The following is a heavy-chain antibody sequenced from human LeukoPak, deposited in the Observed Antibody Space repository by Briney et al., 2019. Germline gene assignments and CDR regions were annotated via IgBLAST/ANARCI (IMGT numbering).Heavy chain of an antibody. J-gene: IGHJ4*02. V-gene: IGHV3-66*02. Sequence: GGSLRLSCAASGFTLSSNHMSWVRQAPGKGLEWVSVIYSGGRTYYADSVKGRFTVSRDNSRNTVYLQMSSLRAEDTAVYYCAREGTVTTTFDYWGQGTLVTVSS. CDR2: IYSGGRT. CDR1: GFTLSSNH. CDR3: AREGTVTTTFDY. D-gene: IGHD4-11*01.